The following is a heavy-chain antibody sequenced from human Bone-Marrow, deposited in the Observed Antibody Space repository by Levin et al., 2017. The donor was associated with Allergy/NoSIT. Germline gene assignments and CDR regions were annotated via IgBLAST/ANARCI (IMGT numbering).Heavy chain of an antibody. CDR3: ARTPNVWFGELLFDP. CDR2: IWYDGSNK. D-gene: IGHD3-10*01. V-gene: IGHV3-33*01. Sequence: QSGGSLRLSCAASGFTFSSYGMHWVRQAPGKGLEWVAVIWYDGSNKYYADSVKGRFTISRDNSKNTLYLQMNSLRAEDTAVYYCARTPNVWFGELLFDPWGQGTLVTVSS. CDR1: GFTFSSYG. J-gene: IGHJ5*02.